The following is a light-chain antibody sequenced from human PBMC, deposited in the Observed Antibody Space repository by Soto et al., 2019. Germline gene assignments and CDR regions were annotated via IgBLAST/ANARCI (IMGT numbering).Light chain of an antibody. J-gene: IGKJ2*01. V-gene: IGKV2-30*02. CDR2: KVS. CDR3: LQTTHSLYS. CDR1: QSLVHSDGVTY. Sequence: VVMTQSPLSLPVTLGQPASISCRSSQSLVHSDGVTYLNWFQQRPGQSPRRLIYKVSNRDSGVPDRFSGSGSGTDFTLRISRVDADDVGVYYCLQTTHSLYSFGQGTKLEIK.